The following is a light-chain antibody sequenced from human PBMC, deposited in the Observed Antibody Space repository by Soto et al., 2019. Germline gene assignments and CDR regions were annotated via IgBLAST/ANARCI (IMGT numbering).Light chain of an antibody. Sequence: QSVLTQPPSASGTPGQRVTISCSGSSSKIGSNTVNWYQQLPGTAPKLLIYSNNQRPSGVPDRFSGSKSGTSASLAISGLQSEDEADYYCAAWDDSRNGYVFGTGTKVTVL. V-gene: IGLV1-44*01. CDR3: AAWDDSRNGYV. J-gene: IGLJ1*01. CDR2: SNN. CDR1: SSKIGSNT.